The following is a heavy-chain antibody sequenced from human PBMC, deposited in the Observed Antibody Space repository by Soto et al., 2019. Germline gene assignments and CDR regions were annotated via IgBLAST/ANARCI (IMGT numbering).Heavy chain of an antibody. Sequence: SGPTLVNPTQTLTLTCTFSGFSLSTREVGVGWIRQPPGKALEWLALIYWDDDKRYRPSLKSRLTIVKDTSKNLVILIMTNMDPEDTATYYCAHSEYYYGSGDYYTHCGQGILVPVSS. CDR2: IYWDDDK. J-gene: IGHJ4*02. CDR1: GFSLSTREVG. V-gene: IGHV2-5*02. D-gene: IGHD3-10*01. CDR3: AHSEYYYGSGDYYTH.